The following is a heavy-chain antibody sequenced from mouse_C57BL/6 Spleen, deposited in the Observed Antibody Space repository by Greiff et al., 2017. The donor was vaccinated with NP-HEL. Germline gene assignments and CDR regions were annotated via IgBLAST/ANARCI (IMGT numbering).Heavy chain of an antibody. J-gene: IGHJ2*01. V-gene: IGHV5-16*01. D-gene: IGHD3-2*02. CDR2: INYDGSST. Sequence: EVQLVESEGGLVQPGSSMKLSCTASGFTFSDYYMAWVRQVPEKGLEWVANINYDGSSTYYLDSLKSRFIISRDNAKNILYLHMSSLKSEDTATYYCARESSGRFDYWGQGTTLTVSS. CDR1: GFTFSDYY. CDR3: ARESSGRFDY.